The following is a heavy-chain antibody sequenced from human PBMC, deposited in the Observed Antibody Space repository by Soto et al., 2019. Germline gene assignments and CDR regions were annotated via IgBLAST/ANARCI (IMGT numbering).Heavy chain of an antibody. CDR1: GGSISSSSYY. D-gene: IGHD1-26*01. J-gene: IGHJ2*01. CDR2: IYYSGST. Sequence: QLQLQESGPGLVKPSETLSLTCTVSGGSISSSSYYWGWIRQPPGKGQEWIGSIYYSGSTYYNPSLQSRVTISVDTSKNQFSLKLSSVTAADTAVYYCASYYSGSYYVRYFDLWGRGTLVTVSS. CDR3: ASYYSGSYYVRYFDL. V-gene: IGHV4-39*01.